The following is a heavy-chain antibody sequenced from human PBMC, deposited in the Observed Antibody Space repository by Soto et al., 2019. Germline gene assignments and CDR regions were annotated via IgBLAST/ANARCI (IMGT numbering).Heavy chain of an antibody. Sequence: PGGSLRLSCAASGFPVSSNYMSWVRQAPGKGLEWVSVIYSGGSTYYADSVKGRFTISRDNSKNTLYLQMNSLRAEDTAVYYCARAVSQYDFGGYYYGMDVWGQGTTVTVSS. J-gene: IGHJ6*02. D-gene: IGHD3-3*01. CDR1: GFPVSSNY. CDR3: ARAVSQYDFGGYYYGMDV. V-gene: IGHV3-53*01. CDR2: IYSGGST.